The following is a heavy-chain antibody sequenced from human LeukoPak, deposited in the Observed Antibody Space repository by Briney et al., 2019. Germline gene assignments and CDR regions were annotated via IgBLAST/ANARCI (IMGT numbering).Heavy chain of an antibody. D-gene: IGHD4-17*01. CDR1: DMTFSTYA. CDR3: AKDGDYQFYYMDV. CDR2: ISGSGGRT. Sequence: GGSLRLSCAAMDMTFSTYALTWVRQAPGKGLEWVSSISGSGGRTYYADSVKGRFTISRDNTKHTLYLQMNSLRVEDTALYYCAKDGDYQFYYMDVWGKGTTVTVYS. J-gene: IGHJ6*03. V-gene: IGHV3-23*01.